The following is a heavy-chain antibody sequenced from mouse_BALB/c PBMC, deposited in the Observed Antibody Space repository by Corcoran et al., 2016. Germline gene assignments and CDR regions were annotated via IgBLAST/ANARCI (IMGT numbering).Heavy chain of an antibody. V-gene: IGHV1-9*01. Sequence: QVQLQQSGAELMKPGASVKISCKASGYTFSSYWIEWVKQRPGNGLEWIGEIIPGSGSTNYNEKFKGKATFTADTSSNTAYMQLSSLTSEDTAVYYCAREGLRCDDAMDYWGQGTSVTVSS. D-gene: IGHD2-4*01. CDR1: GYTFSSYW. CDR2: IIPGSGST. CDR3: AREGLRCDDAMDY. J-gene: IGHJ4*01.